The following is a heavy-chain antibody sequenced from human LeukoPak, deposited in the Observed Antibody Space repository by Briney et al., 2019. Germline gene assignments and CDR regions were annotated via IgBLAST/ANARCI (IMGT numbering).Heavy chain of an antibody. Sequence: GASVKVSCKASGYTFTSYGISWVRQAPGQGLEWMGWISAYNGNTNYAQKLQGRVTMTTDTSTSTAYMELRSLRSDDTAVYYCARTAWVYGSGSPDDASDIWGQGTMVTVSS. CDR2: ISAYNGNT. CDR3: ARTAWVYGSGSPDDASDI. CDR1: GYTFTSYG. V-gene: IGHV1-18*01. J-gene: IGHJ3*02. D-gene: IGHD3-10*01.